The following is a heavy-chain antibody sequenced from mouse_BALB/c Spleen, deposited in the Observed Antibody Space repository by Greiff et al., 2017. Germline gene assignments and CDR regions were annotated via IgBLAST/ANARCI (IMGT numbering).Heavy chain of an antibody. J-gene: IGHJ4*01. V-gene: IGHV1-14*01. CDR2: INPYNDGT. CDR3: ARGGYYPPYAMDY. Sequence: VQLQQSGPELVKPGASVKMSCKASGYTFTSYVMHWVKQKPGQGLEWIGYINPYNDGTKYNEKFKGRATLTSDKSSSTAYMELSSLTSEDSAVYYCARGGYYPPYAMDYWGQGTSVTVSS. D-gene: IGHD2-3*01. CDR1: GYTFTSYV.